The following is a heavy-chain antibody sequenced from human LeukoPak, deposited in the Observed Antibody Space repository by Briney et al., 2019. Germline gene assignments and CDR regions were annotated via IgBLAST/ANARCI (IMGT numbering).Heavy chain of an antibody. CDR3: ASSTSYYDFWSGYPRPQGIDY. J-gene: IGHJ4*02. D-gene: IGHD3-3*01. CDR2: RYYTGST. CDR1: GFTFSSYE. Sequence: GSLRLSCAASGFTFSSYEMNWVRQAPGKGLEWVGSRYYTGSTYYNPSLKSRVIISVDTSKNQFSLKLSSVTAADTAVYYCASSTSYYDFWSGYPRPQGIDYWGQGTLVTVSS. V-gene: IGHV4-39*07.